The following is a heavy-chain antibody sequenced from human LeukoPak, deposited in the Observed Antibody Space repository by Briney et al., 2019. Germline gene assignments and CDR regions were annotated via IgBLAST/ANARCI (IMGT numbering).Heavy chain of an antibody. Sequence: ASVKVSCKASGYTFTGYYMHWVRQAPGQGREWMGWINPNSGGTNYAQKFQGRVTMTRDTSISTAYMELSRLRSDDTAVYYCARGLLGYSYGPYYFDYWGQGTLGTVSS. CDR2: INPNSGGT. CDR3: ARGLLGYSYGPYYFDY. D-gene: IGHD5-18*01. CDR1: GYTFTGYY. V-gene: IGHV1-2*02. J-gene: IGHJ4*02.